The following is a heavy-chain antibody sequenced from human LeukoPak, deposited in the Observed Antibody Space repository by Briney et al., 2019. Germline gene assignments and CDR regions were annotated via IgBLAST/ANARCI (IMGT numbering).Heavy chain of an antibody. CDR2: IYNSGST. Sequence: SETLSLTCTVSGGSISIFYWNWIRQPPGKGLEWIGSIYNSGSTTYNPSLKSRVTISVDTSKNQFSLKLSSVTAADTAVYYCARVRYRYYFDYWGQGTLVTVSS. D-gene: IGHD1-14*01. J-gene: IGHJ4*02. CDR1: GGSISIFY. CDR3: ARVRYRYYFDY. V-gene: IGHV4-59*12.